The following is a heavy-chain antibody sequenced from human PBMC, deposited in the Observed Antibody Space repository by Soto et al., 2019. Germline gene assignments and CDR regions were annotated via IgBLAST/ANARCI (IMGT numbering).Heavy chain of an antibody. D-gene: IGHD4-4*01. V-gene: IGHV3-66*01. CDR3: AKFTVTTGYYYYGMDV. CDR1: GFTVSSNY. Sequence: GGSLRLSCAASGFTVSSNYMSWVRQAPGKGLEWVSVIYSGGSTFYADSVKGRFTISRDNSKNTVYLQMNSLRAEDTAVYYCAKFTVTTGYYYYGMDVWGQGTTVTVSS. J-gene: IGHJ6*02. CDR2: IYSGGST.